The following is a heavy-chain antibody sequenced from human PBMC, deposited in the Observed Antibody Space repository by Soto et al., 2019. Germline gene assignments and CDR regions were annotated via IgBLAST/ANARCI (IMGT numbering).Heavy chain of an antibody. D-gene: IGHD2-21*02. J-gene: IGHJ3*02. Sequence: PSETLSLTCAVSGGPISSGGFSWSWLRQPPGKGLEWTGYMYHAGSTYYNPSLEGRATISVDRSKNQFSLRVSSVTAADTAVYYCARSYCGGDCYSDFDAFDIWGRGTMVTVSS. V-gene: IGHV4-30-2*01. CDR1: GGPISSGGFS. CDR2: MYHAGST. CDR3: ARSYCGGDCYSDFDAFDI.